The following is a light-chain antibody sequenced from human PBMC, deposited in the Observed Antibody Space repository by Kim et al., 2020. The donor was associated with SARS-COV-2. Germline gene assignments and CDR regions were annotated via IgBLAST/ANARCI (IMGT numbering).Light chain of an antibody. V-gene: IGLV10-54*02. Sequence: QTAPLTCTGNSNIVGNQGAAWLQQHQGHPPKLLSYRNNNRPSGISERFSASRSGNTASLTITGLQPEDEADYYCSALDSSLSAHVFGTGTKVTVL. J-gene: IGLJ1*01. CDR1: SNIVGNQG. CDR2: RNN. CDR3: SALDSSLSAHV.